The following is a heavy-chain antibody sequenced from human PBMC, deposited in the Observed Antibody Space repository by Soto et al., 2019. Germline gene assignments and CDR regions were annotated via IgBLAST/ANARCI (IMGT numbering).Heavy chain of an antibody. Sequence: GASQKISCQGSGYTFISYWNGWVRQMPGKGLEWVAIIYPADSNTRYSPSFRGQVTISADKSISTAYLQWSSLKASDTAIYYCARPFGMDVWGQGTTFTASS. CDR2: IYPADSNT. V-gene: IGHV5-51*01. CDR3: ARPFGMDV. CDR1: GYTFISYW. J-gene: IGHJ6*02.